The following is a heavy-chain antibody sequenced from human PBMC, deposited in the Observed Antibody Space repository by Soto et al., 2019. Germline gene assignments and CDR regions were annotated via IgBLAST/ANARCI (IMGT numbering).Heavy chain of an antibody. Sequence: QVQLQESGPGLVKPSGTLSLTCAVSGGSISSSNWWSWVRQPPGKGLEWIGEIYHSGSTNYNPSLKRRVTISVDKSKNQFSLKLSSVTAADTAVYYCARDHGSGSYSYYYYGMDVWGQGTTVTVSS. CDR2: IYHSGST. CDR1: GGSISSSNW. J-gene: IGHJ6*02. D-gene: IGHD3-10*01. V-gene: IGHV4-4*02. CDR3: ARDHGSGSYSYYYYGMDV.